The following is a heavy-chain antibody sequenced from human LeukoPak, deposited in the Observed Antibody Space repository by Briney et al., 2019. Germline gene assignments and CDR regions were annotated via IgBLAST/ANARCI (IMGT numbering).Heavy chain of an antibody. D-gene: IGHD1-26*01. CDR1: KDTFTIYD. J-gene: IGHJ4*02. V-gene: IGHV1-8*01. CDR3: ARSTMGARRTYDY. Sequence: ASVKVSCKASKDTFTIYDFNWVRQATGLGLEWMGWMNPNSGNTGYAQKFQGRVTMTMNSSISTAYMELTSLTSEDTAVYYCARSTMGARRTYDYWGQGTLVTVSS. CDR2: MNPNSGNT.